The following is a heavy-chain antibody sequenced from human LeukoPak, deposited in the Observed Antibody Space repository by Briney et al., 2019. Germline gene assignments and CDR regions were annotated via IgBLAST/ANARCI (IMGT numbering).Heavy chain of an antibody. D-gene: IGHD2-15*01. CDR3: AKGPRYCSGGSCYFDY. Sequence: PGGSLRLSCAASGFTFSSYAMSWVRQAPGKGLEWVSAISGSGGSIYYADSVKGRFTISRDNSENTLYLQMNSLRAEDTAVYYCAKGPRYCSGGSCYFDYWGQGTLVTVSS. CDR2: ISGSGGSI. V-gene: IGHV3-23*01. J-gene: IGHJ4*02. CDR1: GFTFSSYA.